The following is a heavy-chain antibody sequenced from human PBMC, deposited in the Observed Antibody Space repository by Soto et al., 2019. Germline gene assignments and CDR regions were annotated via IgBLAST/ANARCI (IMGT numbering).Heavy chain of an antibody. Sequence: QVQLVESGGGVVQPGRSLRLSCAASGFTFSSYGMHWVRQAPGKGLEWVAVISYDGSNKYYADSVKGRFTISRDNSKNTLYLQMNSLRDEDTAVYYCAKDGGGGQHIAAAGTYVWYYFDYWGQGTLVTVSS. CDR2: ISYDGSNK. J-gene: IGHJ4*02. CDR1: GFTFSSYG. V-gene: IGHV3-30*18. CDR3: AKDGGGGQHIAAAGTYVWYYFDY. D-gene: IGHD6-13*01.